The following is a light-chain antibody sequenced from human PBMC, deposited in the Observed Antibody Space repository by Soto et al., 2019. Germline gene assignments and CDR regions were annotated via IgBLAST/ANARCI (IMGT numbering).Light chain of an antibody. V-gene: IGKV1-12*01. J-gene: IGKJ4*01. CDR3: QQANSFPLT. Sequence: DIQMTQSPSSVSASVGDRVTITCRASQDISSWLAWCKQKPGKAPELLIYAASSLQSGVPSRFSGSGSGTDFTLTISGLQPDDFATYYCQQANSFPLTFGGGTKVEIK. CDR1: QDISSW. CDR2: AAS.